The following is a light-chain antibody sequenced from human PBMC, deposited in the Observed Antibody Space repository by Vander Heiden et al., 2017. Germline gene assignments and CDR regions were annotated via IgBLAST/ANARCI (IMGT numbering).Light chain of an antibody. CDR1: NIGLKS. Sequence: SFVLPQPPSVSVAPGQTARITCGGNNIGLKSVHWYQQKSGQAPVLVVYDDTDRPSGIPERFSGSNAANTAALTISRVEAGDEADYFCQVWDNINEKLIFGGGTKLTVL. J-gene: IGLJ2*01. CDR3: QVWDNINEKLI. V-gene: IGLV3-21*02. CDR2: DDT.